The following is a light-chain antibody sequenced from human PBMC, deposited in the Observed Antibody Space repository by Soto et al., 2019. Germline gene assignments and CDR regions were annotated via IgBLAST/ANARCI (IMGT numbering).Light chain of an antibody. CDR1: QSLLHSNGNTF. J-gene: IGKJ1*01. CDR2: LVS. V-gene: IGKV2-28*01. CDR3: MQALQTPRT. Sequence: EIVMTQSPLSLTVTPGEPASISCKSTQSLLHSNGNTFLDWYMQKPGQSPQLLIYLVSSRAPGAPDRVSGSGSGTDFTLRISTVEADDAGIYYCMQALQTPRTFGQGTKLEI.